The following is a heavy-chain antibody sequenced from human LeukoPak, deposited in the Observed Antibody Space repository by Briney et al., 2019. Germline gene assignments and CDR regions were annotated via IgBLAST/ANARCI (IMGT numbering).Heavy chain of an antibody. CDR1: VGSFTDYY. CDR2: INNSGTT. CDR3: ARGRGYGSGSFYNRRHYYYYMDV. J-gene: IGHJ6*03. Sequence: PSETLSLTCVVYVGSFTDYYWSWIRQPPGKGLERIAEINNSGTTNYNPSLKGRVTIVADRSKKQFLLHLNSVTAADTAVYYCARGRGYGSGSFYNRRHYYYYMDVWGRGTTVTVSS. V-gene: IGHV4-34*01. D-gene: IGHD3-10*01.